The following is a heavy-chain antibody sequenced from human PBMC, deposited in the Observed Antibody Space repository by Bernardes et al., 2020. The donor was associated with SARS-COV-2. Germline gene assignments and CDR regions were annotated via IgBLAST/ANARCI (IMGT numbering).Heavy chain of an antibody. CDR2: IWHDGSRE. V-gene: IGHV3-33*01. J-gene: IGHJ5*01. CDR1: GFTFRDYT. D-gene: IGHD4-17*01. Sequence: SLRLSCAASGFTFRDYTMHWLRQAPGKGLEWVAVIWHDGSREYYVDSVKGRFAISRDNSNNTLYLQMNNLRVEDTALYRCATEDGEWLESWGQGTLVTVSS. CDR3: ATEDGEWLES.